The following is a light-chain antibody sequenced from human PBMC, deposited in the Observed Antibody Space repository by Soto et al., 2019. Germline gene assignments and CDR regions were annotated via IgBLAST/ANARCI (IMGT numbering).Light chain of an antibody. J-gene: IGKJ4*01. Sequence: EIVFTQSPATLSLSPGERATLSCRASQSVSSYLAWYQQKPGQAPRLLIYDASNRATGIPARFSGSGSGTDFTLTISRLEPEDFAVYYCQQRSNWPLTFGGGTKVEIK. V-gene: IGKV3-11*01. CDR2: DAS. CDR3: QQRSNWPLT. CDR1: QSVSSY.